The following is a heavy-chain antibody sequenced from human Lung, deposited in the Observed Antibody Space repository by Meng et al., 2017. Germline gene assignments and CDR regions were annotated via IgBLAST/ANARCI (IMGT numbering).Heavy chain of an antibody. CDR2: ISYDGSNK. V-gene: IGHV3-30*18. J-gene: IGHJ4*02. CDR1: GFTFSSYG. CDR3: AKDLSKQQQLGELDY. D-gene: IGHD6-13*01. Sequence: QVQLVESGGGVVQPGRSLRLACAASGFTFSSYGMHWVRQALGKGLEWVAVISYDGSNKYYADSVKGRFTISRDNSKNTLYLQMNSLRAEDTAVYYCAKDLSKQQQLGELDYWGQGTLVTVSS.